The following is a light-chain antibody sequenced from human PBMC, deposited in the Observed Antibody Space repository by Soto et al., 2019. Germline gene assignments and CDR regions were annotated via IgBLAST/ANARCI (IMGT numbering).Light chain of an antibody. CDR2: DVS. J-gene: IGLJ2*01. Sequence: QSVLTQPASVSGSPGQSITISCTGTSSDVGGYNYVSWHQQHPGKVPKLMIYDVSNRPSGVSNRFSGSKSGNTASLTISGLQAEDEADYYCSSYTSSSTVIFGGGTQLTVL. CDR3: SSYTSSSTVI. CDR1: SSDVGGYNY. V-gene: IGLV2-14*03.